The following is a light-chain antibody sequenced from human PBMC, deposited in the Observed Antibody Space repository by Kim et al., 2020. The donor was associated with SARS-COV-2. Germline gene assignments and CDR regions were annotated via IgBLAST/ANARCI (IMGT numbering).Light chain of an antibody. CDR3: LQSLHLPWT. Sequence: DIVMTQTPLSLSVTPGQPASISCKSSQSLLHSDGKTYVFWYLQKPGQPPQLLIYELSKRSPGVPDKFTGSGSGTDFTLKISRVEAEDVGVYYCLQSLHLPWTFGQGTKVDIK. CDR1: QSLLHSDGKTY. CDR2: ELS. V-gene: IGKV2D-29*01. J-gene: IGKJ1*01.